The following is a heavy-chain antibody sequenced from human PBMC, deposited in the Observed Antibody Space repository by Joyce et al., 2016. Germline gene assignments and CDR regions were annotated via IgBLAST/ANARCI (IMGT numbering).Heavy chain of an antibody. CDR2: IKEDGRDK. D-gene: IGHD2-21*01. CDR3: ARPRFRGMDV. CDR1: GFTFSNYL. J-gene: IGHJ6*02. V-gene: IGHV3-7*03. Sequence: EAQLVESGGGLVQPGGSLRLSCAASGFTFSNYLMTWVRQAPGKGLEWVATIKEDGRDKYYVDSVKGRFTISRDNAKSSLSLQMNSLRVEDTAVYYCARPRFRGMDVWGQGTTVSVSS.